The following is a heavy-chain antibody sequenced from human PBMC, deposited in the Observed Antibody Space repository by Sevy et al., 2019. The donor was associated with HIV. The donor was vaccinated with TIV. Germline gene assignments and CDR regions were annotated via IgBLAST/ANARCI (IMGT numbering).Heavy chain of an antibody. CDR1: GFTFSSYA. D-gene: IGHD3-22*01. J-gene: IGHJ4*02. CDR3: AKDPSLVVIIQGYFDY. CDR2: ISGSGGST. V-gene: IGHV3-23*01. Sequence: GGSLRLSCAASGFTFSSYAMSWVRQAPGKGLEWVSAISGSGGSTYYADSVKSRFTISRDNSKNTLYLQMNSLRAEDTAVYYCAKDPSLVVIIQGYFDYWGQGTLVTVSS.